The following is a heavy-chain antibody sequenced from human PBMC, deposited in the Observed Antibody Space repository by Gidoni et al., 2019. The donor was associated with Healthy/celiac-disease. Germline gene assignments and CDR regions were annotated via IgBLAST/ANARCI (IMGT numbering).Heavy chain of an antibody. J-gene: IGHJ5*02. CDR3: ARDSSSLSQYWFDP. V-gene: IGHV1-8*01. CDR1: GYTFTSYD. CDR2: MNPTSGNT. D-gene: IGHD6-13*01. Sequence: QVQLVQAGAEVEKPGASVKVSCKASGYTFTSYDINWVRQATGPGLEWMGWMNPTSGNTVYAQKFQGRVTMTMNTSISTAYMELSSLRSEDTAVYYCARDSSSLSQYWFDPWGQGTLVTVSS.